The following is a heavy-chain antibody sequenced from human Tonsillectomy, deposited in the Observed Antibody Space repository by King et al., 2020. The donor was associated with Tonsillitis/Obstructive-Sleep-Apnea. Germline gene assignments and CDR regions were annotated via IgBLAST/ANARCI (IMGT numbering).Heavy chain of an antibody. CDR2: IYYTGST. V-gene: IGHV4-59*08. CDR1: GGSISSYY. Sequence: QLQESGPGLVKPSETLSLTCTVSGGSISSYYWSWIRQPPGKGLEWIGYIYYTGSTNYNPSLKSRVAISIDTSKNQFSLKLSSVTAADTAVYYCARLIVAPAAGLSSGQDYYMDVWGKGTTVTVSS. J-gene: IGHJ6*03. CDR3: ARLIVAPAAGLSSGQDYYMDV. D-gene: IGHD2-2*01.